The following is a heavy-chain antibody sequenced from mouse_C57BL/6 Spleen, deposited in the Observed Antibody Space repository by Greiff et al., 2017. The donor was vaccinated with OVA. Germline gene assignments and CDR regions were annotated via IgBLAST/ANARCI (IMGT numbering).Heavy chain of an antibody. V-gene: IGHV7-3*01. CDR3: ASSMVTTVYYYAMDY. D-gene: IGHD2-2*01. CDR2: IRNKANGYTT. Sequence: EVKLVESGGGLVQPGGSLSLSCAASGFTFTDYYMSWVRQPPGKALEWLGFIRNKANGYTTEYSASVKGLFTISRDNSQSILYLQMNALRADDSSTYYCASSMVTTVYYYAMDYWGQGTSVTVSS. J-gene: IGHJ4*01. CDR1: GFTFTDYY.